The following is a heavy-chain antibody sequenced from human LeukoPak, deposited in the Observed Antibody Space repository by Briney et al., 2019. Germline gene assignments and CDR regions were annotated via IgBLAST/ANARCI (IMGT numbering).Heavy chain of an antibody. J-gene: IGHJ4*02. CDR1: GYNFDTYW. V-gene: IGHV5-51*01. D-gene: IGHD4-17*01. CDR2: FYPGDSDT. CDR3: ARAPTSVSNHYFFDS. Sequence: GESLKISCQGSGYNFDTYWNGWVRQMPGKGLEYMGIFYPGDSDTRYSPSFRGQVTISFDKSIRIAYLHWTSLKASDTAMYYCARAPTSVSNHYFFDSWGQGTLVTVSS.